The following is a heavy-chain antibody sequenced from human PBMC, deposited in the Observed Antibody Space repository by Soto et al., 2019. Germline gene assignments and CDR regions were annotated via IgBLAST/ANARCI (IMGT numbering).Heavy chain of an antibody. CDR3: ARENGHPGHNYAMDV. Sequence: QEQLVESGGGLVKPGGSLRLSCVASGFSFSDNYMSWIRQAPGKGLEWVSYISFSGDVTRYSDSVGGRFTVSRDNAKKSLYLQMNSLRVEDTAVYYCARENGHPGHNYAMDVWGQGTTVTVSS. J-gene: IGHJ6*02. D-gene: IGHD2-8*01. CDR1: GFSFSDNY. CDR2: ISFSGDVT. V-gene: IGHV3-11*01.